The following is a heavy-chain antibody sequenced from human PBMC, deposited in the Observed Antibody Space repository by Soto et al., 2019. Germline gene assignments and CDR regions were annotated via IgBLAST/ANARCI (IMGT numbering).Heavy chain of an antibody. D-gene: IGHD6-13*01. V-gene: IGHV3-7*01. Sequence: EVQLVESGGGLVQPGGSLRLSCAASGFTFSSYWMSWVRQAPGKGLEWVANIKQDGSEKYYVDSVKGRFTISRDNANNSLYLQMNSLRAEDTAVYYCARGSIAAAGAVLIYYYYMDVWGKGTTVTVSS. CDR2: IKQDGSEK. J-gene: IGHJ6*03. CDR1: GFTFSSYW. CDR3: ARGSIAAAGAVLIYYYYMDV.